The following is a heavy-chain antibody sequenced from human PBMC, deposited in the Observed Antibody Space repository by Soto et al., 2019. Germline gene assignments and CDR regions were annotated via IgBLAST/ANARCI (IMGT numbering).Heavy chain of an antibody. Sequence: GGSLRLSCAASGFTFSSYWMSWVRQAPGKGLEWVANIKQDGSEKYYVDSVKGRFTISRDNAKNSLYLQMNSLRAEDTAVYYCARAFFDLNFYYYYYYMDVWGKGTTVTVSS. CDR3: ARAFFDLNFYYYYYYMDV. CDR2: IKQDGSEK. J-gene: IGHJ6*03. V-gene: IGHV3-7*01. D-gene: IGHD1-20*01. CDR1: GFTFSSYW.